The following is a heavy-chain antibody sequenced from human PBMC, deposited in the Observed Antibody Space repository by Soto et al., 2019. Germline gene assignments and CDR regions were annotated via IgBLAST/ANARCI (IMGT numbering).Heavy chain of an antibody. V-gene: IGHV3-74*01. CDR1: GITFSGYW. CDR2: VDSAGSGT. J-gene: IGHJ4*02. CDR3: ATVFEH. Sequence: VPLVESGGGSVQPGGSLRLSCVASGITFSGYWMHWVRQVPGKGPVWVARVDSAGSGTSYAVSVKGRFTISRDNAKNTLSLQMDSLRVEDTAVYYCATVFEHWGQGIPVTVSS.